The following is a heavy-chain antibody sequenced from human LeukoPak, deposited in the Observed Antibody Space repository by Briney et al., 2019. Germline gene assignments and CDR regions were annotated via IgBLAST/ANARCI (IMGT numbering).Heavy chain of an antibody. V-gene: IGHV4-59*01. J-gene: IGHJ6*02. CDR3: ARVDYHDSSGLPYCYALDV. CDR1: GGSISSYS. CDR2: IYYSGRT. D-gene: IGHD3-22*01. Sequence: SETLSLTCNVSGGSISSYSWSWIRQPPGKGLEWIGPIYYSGRTNYNPSLKSRVTISVDTSKNQFSLRLRSVTAADTAVYYCARVDYHDSSGLPYCYALDVWGQGTTVTVS.